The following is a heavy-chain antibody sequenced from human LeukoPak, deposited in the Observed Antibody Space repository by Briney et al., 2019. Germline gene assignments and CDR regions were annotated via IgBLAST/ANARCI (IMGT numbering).Heavy chain of an antibody. CDR3: ARCISMVRGVIRPPDY. CDR2: IYYSGST. CDR1: GGSISSYY. J-gene: IGHJ4*02. D-gene: IGHD3-10*01. Sequence: SETLSLTCTVSGGSISSYYWSWIRQPPGKGLEWIGYIYYSGSTNYNPSLKSRVTISVDTSKNQFSLKLSAVTAADTAVYYRARCISMVRGVIRPPDYWGQGTLVSVSS. V-gene: IGHV4-59*08.